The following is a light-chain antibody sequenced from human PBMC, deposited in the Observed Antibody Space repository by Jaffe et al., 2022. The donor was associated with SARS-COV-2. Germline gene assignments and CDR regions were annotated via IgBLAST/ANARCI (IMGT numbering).Light chain of an antibody. CDR3: QQYGRSPWT. V-gene: IGKV3-20*01. J-gene: IGKJ1*01. Sequence: EVVLTQTPGTLSLSPGERATLSCRASQSVSSGPLVYLAWYQQRPGQAPRLLMHGASRRATGIPDRFIGSGSGTDFTLTISRLEPEDFAVYVCQQYGRSPWTFGQGTKVEIK. CDR1: QSVSSGPLVY. CDR2: GAS.